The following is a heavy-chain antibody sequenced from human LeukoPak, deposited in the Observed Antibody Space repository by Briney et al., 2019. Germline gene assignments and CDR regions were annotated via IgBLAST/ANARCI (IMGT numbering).Heavy chain of an antibody. J-gene: IGHJ4*02. D-gene: IGHD1-26*01. Sequence: GGSLRLSCAASGFTFSSYSMNWVRQAPGKGLEWVSSISSSSSYIYYADSVKGRFTISRDNSKNTLYLQMNSLRAEDTAVYYCAKDIGSYSGYWGQGTLVTVSS. CDR3: AKDIGSYSGY. V-gene: IGHV3-21*01. CDR2: ISSSSSYI. CDR1: GFTFSSYS.